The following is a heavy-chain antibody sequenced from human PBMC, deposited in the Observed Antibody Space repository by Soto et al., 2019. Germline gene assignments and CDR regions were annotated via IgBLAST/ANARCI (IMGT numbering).Heavy chain of an antibody. J-gene: IGHJ5*02. CDR3: ARRSNSGSYFWFDP. Sequence: GESLKISCNGSGYSFTTYWIGWVRQVPGKGLEWMGIINPGDSNTIYSPSFQGQVTFSADKSISTAYLQWTNLKASDTAIYYCARRSNSGSYFWFDPWGQGTLVTVSS. D-gene: IGHD1-26*01. CDR2: INPGDSNT. CDR1: GYSFTTYW. V-gene: IGHV5-51*01.